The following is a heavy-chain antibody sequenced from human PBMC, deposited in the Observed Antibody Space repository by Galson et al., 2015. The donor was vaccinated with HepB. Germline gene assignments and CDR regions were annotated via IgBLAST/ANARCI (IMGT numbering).Heavy chain of an antibody. CDR2: ISGSGGST. Sequence: SLRLSCAASGFTFSSYAMSWVRQAPGKGLEWVSAISGSGGSTYYADSVKGRFTISRDNSKNTLYLQMNSLRAEDTAVYYCAKAQYYYDSSGYLAYWGQGTLITVSS. V-gene: IGHV3-23*01. CDR3: AKAQYYYDSSGYLAY. CDR1: GFTFSSYA. J-gene: IGHJ4*02. D-gene: IGHD3-22*01.